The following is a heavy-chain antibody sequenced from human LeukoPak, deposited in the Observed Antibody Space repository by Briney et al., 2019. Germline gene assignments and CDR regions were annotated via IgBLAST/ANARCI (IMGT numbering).Heavy chain of an antibody. CDR1: GFTFSSYS. CDR2: ISSSSSYI. D-gene: IGHD6-13*01. Sequence: GGSLRLSCAASGFTFSSYSMNWVRQAPGKGLEWVSSISSSSSYIYYADSVKGRFTISRDNAKNSLYLQMNSLRAEDTAVYYCARDWRGIAAAVYNTEGPDYWGQGTLVTVSS. CDR3: ARDWRGIAAAVYNTEGPDY. J-gene: IGHJ4*02. V-gene: IGHV3-21*01.